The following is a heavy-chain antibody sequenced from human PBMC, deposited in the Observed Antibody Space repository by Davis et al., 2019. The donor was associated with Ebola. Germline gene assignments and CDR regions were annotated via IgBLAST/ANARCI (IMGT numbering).Heavy chain of an antibody. J-gene: IGHJ6*02. CDR1: GFTFSTYS. CDR3: ARVPKGGVQGVIRYGMDV. D-gene: IGHD3-10*01. Sequence: PGGSLRLSCAASGFTFSTYSMNWVRQAPGKGLEWVSSISSSSSYIYYADSVKGRFTISRDNAKNSLYLQMNSLRAEDTAVYYCARVPKGGVQGVIRYGMDVWGQGTTVTVSS. V-gene: IGHV3-21*01. CDR2: ISSSSSYI.